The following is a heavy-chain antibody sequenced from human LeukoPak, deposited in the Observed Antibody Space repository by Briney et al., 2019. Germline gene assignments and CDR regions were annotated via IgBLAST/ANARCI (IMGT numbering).Heavy chain of an antibody. CDR3: AREGWGYMDV. Sequence: SVKVSCKASGGTFSSYAISWARQAPGQGLEWMGRIIPIFGTANYAQKLQGRVTMTTDTSTSTAYMELRSLRSDDTAVYYCAREGWGYMDVWGKGTTVTVSS. CDR2: IIPIFGTA. J-gene: IGHJ6*03. D-gene: IGHD2-15*01. CDR1: GGTFSSYA. V-gene: IGHV1-69*05.